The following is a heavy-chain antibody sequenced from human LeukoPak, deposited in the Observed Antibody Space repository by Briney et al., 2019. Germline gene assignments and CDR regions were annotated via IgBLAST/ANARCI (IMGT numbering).Heavy chain of an antibody. CDR1: GYTLTEFS. D-gene: IGHD3-10*01. J-gene: IGHJ4*02. V-gene: IGHV1-2*02. CDR2: INPNSGGT. CDR3: ARAYYYGSGSYYW. Sequence: ASGTVSLNGSGYTLTEFSINLVRQAPGPGLEGVGRINPNSGGTNYAQKFQGRVTMTRDTSISTAYMELSRLRSDDTAVYYCARAYYYGSGSYYWWGQGTLVTVSS.